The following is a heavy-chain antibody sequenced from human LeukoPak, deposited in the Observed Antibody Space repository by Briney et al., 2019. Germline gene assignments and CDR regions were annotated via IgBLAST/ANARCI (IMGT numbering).Heavy chain of an antibody. V-gene: IGHV4-34*09. D-gene: IGHD6-19*01. CDR3: AREIAVAGSAFDI. Sequence: PSETLSLTCAVYGGSFSGYYWSWIRQSPGKGLEWIGHIHFSGATYYNPSLTSRLDISIDPSNTQLSLRLTSVTAADTAVYYCAREIAVAGSAFDIWGQGTMVTVSS. CDR2: IHFSGAT. CDR1: GGSFSGYY. J-gene: IGHJ3*02.